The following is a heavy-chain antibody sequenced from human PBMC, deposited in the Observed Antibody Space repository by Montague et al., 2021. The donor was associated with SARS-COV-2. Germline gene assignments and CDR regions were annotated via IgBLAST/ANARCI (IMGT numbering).Heavy chain of an antibody. CDR1: GGSTSSYC. CDR3: ARTIVVVSAASRYFDL. D-gene: IGHD2-2*01. V-gene: IGHV4-59*01. CDR2: IYYSGST. Sequence: SETLSLTCTVSGGSTSSYCWSWIRQPLGKGLEWIGCIYYSGSTNYNPSLKSRVTISVDTSKTQFSLKLNSVTAADTAVYYCARTIVVVSAASRYFDLWGRGTLVTVSS. J-gene: IGHJ2*01.